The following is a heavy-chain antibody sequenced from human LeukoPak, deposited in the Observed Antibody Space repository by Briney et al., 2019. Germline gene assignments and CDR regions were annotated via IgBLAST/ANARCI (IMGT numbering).Heavy chain of an antibody. Sequence: GASVKVSCKASGYTFTSYGINWVRQAPGQGLEWMGWISAYNGHTNYAQKFQGRVTMTRDTSISTVYMELSRLISDDTAVYYCARDWSPGYTSGWFDYWGQGTLVTVSS. CDR3: ARDWSPGYTSGWFDY. V-gene: IGHV1-18*01. CDR2: ISAYNGHT. CDR1: GYTFTSYG. D-gene: IGHD6-19*01. J-gene: IGHJ5*01.